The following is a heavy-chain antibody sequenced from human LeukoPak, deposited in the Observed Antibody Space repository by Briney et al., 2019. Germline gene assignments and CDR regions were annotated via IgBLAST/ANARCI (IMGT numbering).Heavy chain of an antibody. CDR2: ISAYNGNT. D-gene: IGHD3-22*01. CDR1: GYTFASYG. CDR3: ARASDSSGYRPRYAQNAEYFQH. Sequence: GASVKVSCKASGYTFASYGISWVRQAPGQGLEWMGWISAYNGNTNYAQKLQGRVTMTTDTSTSTAYMELRSLRSDDTAVYYCARASDSSGYRPRYAQNAEYFQHWGQGTLVTVSS. J-gene: IGHJ1*01. V-gene: IGHV1-18*01.